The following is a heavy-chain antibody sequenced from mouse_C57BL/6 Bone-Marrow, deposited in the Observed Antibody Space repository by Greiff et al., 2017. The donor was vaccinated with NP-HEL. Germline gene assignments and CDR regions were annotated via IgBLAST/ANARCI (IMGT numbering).Heavy chain of an antibody. CDR1: GFSLTSYG. J-gene: IGHJ4*01. CDR3: AKGNYYGSRISGNAMDY. V-gene: IGHV2-5*01. D-gene: IGHD1-1*01. CDR2: IWRGGST. Sequence: VKLQQSGPGLVQPSQSLSITCTVSGFSLTSYGVHWVRQSPGKGLEWLGVIWRGGSTDYNAAFMSRLSITKDNSKSQVFFKMNSLQADDTAIYYCAKGNYYGSRISGNAMDYWGQGTSVTVSS.